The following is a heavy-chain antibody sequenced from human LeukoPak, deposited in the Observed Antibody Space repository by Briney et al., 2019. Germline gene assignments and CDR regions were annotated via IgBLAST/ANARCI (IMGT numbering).Heavy chain of an antibody. CDR2: ISGSGGST. Sequence: GGSLRLSCAASGFTFGSYAMSWVRQAPGKGLEWVSAISGSGGSTYYADSVKGRFTISRDNSKNTLYLQMNSLRAEDTAVYYCAKATTYYDILTGYWYYFDYWGQGTLVTVSS. CDR3: AKATTYYDILTGYWYYFDY. D-gene: IGHD3-9*01. CDR1: GFTFGSYA. J-gene: IGHJ4*02. V-gene: IGHV3-23*01.